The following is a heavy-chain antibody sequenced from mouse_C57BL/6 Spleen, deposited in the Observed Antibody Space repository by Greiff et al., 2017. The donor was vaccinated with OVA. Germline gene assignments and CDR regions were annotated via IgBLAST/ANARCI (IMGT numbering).Heavy chain of an antibody. Sequence: VQLQQSGPELVKPGASVKISCKASGYTFTDYYMNWVKQSHGKSLEWIGDINPNNGGTSYNQKFKGKATLTVDKSSSTAYMELRSLTSEDSAVYYCAREGVYYGSSNWYFDVWGTGTTVTVSS. CDR1: GYTFTDYY. V-gene: IGHV1-26*01. CDR3: AREGVYYGSSNWYFDV. D-gene: IGHD1-1*01. CDR2: INPNNGGT. J-gene: IGHJ1*03.